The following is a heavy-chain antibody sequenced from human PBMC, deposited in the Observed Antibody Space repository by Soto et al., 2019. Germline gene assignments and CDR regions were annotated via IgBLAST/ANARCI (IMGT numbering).Heavy chain of an antibody. V-gene: IGHV4-31*03. CDR2: IYYSGST. J-gene: IGHJ6*03. D-gene: IGHD2-2*01. Sequence: SETLSLTCTVSGGSISSGGYYWSWIRQHPGKGLEWIGYIYYSGSTYYNPSLKSRVTISVDTSKNQFSLKLSSVTAADTAVYYCARDRRVPAVYYYRDVWGKGTTVTVSS. CDR1: GGSISSGGYY. CDR3: ARDRRVPAVYYYRDV.